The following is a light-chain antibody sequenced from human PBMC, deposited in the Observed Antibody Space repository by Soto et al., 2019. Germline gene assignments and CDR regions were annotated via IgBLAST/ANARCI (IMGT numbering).Light chain of an antibody. CDR2: KES. Sequence: DIQMTQSPSTLSAPVGDRVTITCRASQSIGRWLAWFHQKPGQAPKLLIYKESTRERGVPSRFRGSGSGTVCALTISSLQPEDFAIYDCQQYNRQSSAFGQGTKVDI. CDR3: QQYNRQSSA. CDR1: QSIGRW. J-gene: IGKJ1*01. V-gene: IGKV1-5*03.